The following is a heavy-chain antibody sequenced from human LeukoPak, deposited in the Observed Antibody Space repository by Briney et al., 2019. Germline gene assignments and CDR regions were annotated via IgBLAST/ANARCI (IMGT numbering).Heavy chain of an antibody. CDR3: ARGLRIAVAGNIDY. Sequence: GGSLRLSCAASGFTFSIYWMSWVRQAPGKGLEWVANIKQDGSEKYYVDSVKGRFTISRDNAKNSLYLQMSSLRAEDTAVYYCARGLRIAVAGNIDYWGQGTLVTVSS. D-gene: IGHD6-19*01. CDR2: IKQDGSEK. J-gene: IGHJ4*02. V-gene: IGHV3-7*04. CDR1: GFTFSIYW.